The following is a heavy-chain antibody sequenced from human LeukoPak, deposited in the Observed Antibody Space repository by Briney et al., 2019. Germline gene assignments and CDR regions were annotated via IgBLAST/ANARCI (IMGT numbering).Heavy chain of an antibody. CDR1: GLTFSSYS. J-gene: IGHJ6*02. Sequence: GGSLRLSCAASGLTFSSYSMNWAGQAPGKGLEWVSYISGSGSSIFYADSVKGRFTLSRDNAKNSLYLQMTSLRDEDTAVFYCTRGGYGYYGMDVWGQGTTVTVSS. D-gene: IGHD1-1*01. CDR2: ISGSGSSI. CDR3: TRGGYGYYGMDV. V-gene: IGHV3-48*02.